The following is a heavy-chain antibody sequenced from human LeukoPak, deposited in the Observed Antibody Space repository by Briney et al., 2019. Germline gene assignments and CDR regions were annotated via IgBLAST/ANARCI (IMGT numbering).Heavy chain of an antibody. V-gene: IGHV3-7*01. J-gene: IGHJ4*02. Sequence: PGGSQRLSCAASGFTFSNYWMTWVRQAPGKGLEWVANIKQDGTEKYYVDSVKGRFTISRDNAENSLYLQMNSLRAEDTAVYYCTRDTGCPGGTCYSFYDYWGQGTLVTVSS. CDR3: TRDTGCPGGTCYSFYDY. D-gene: IGHD2-15*01. CDR2: IKQDGTEK. CDR1: GFTFSNYW.